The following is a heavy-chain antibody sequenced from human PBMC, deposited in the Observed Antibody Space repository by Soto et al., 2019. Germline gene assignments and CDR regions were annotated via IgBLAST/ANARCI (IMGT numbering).Heavy chain of an antibody. D-gene: IGHD2-21*01. CDR3: AVCGGDCYAPDY. CDR1: GGTFSSYT. CDR2: IIPILGIA. Sequence: QVQLVQSGAEVKKPGSSVKVSCKASGGTFSSYTISWVRQAPGQGLEWMGRIIPILGIANYAQKFRGRVTITADKSTSTAYMELSSLRSEDTAVYYCAVCGGDCYAPDYWGQGTLVTVSS. V-gene: IGHV1-69*02. J-gene: IGHJ4*02.